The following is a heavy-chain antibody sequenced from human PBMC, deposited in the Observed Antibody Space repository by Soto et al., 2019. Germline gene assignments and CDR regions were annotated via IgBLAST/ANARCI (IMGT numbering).Heavy chain of an antibody. D-gene: IGHD2-15*01. V-gene: IGHV3-23*01. CDR3: AKGTYCSGGSCYPNANNWFDP. CDR1: GLTFSNYA. Sequence: PGGSLRLSCAASGLTFSNYAMTWVRQAPGEGLEWVSVISGSGGTTYYADSVKGRFTISRDNSKNTLYLQMNSLRAEDTAVYYCAKGTYCSGGSCYPNANNWFDPWGQGTLVTVSS. J-gene: IGHJ5*02. CDR2: ISGSGGTT.